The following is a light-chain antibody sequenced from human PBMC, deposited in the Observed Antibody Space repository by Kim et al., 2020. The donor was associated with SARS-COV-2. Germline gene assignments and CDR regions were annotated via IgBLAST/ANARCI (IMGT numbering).Light chain of an antibody. CDR1: QTISSW. V-gene: IGKV1-5*03. Sequence: EIQMTQSPSTLSASVGDRVTITCRASQTISSWLAWYQQKPGKAPKLLIYKASSLESGVPSRFSGSGSGTEVTLTISSLQPDDFATYYCHQYDNYSWTFGQGTKVDIK. J-gene: IGKJ1*01. CDR3: HQYDNYSWT. CDR2: KAS.